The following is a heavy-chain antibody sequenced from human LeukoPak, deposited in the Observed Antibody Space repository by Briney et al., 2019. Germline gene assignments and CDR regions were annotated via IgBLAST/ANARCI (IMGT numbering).Heavy chain of an antibody. CDR3: ARFSTIVAVAGIDY. V-gene: IGHV4-38-2*01. CDR1: GYSISSGYY. CDR2: IYHSGST. D-gene: IGHD6-19*01. Sequence: SETLSLTCAVSGYSISSGYYWGWIRQPPGKGLEWIGSIYHSGSTYYNPSLKSRVTISVDKSKNQFSLKLSSVTAADTAVYYCARFSTIVAVAGIDYWGQGTLVTVSS. J-gene: IGHJ4*02.